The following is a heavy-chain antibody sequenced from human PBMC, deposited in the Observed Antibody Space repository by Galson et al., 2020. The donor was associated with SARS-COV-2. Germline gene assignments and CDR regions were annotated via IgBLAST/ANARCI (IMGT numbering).Heavy chain of an antibody. D-gene: IGHD2-2*01. J-gene: IGHJ6*02. V-gene: IGHV1-69*06. CDR3: ARRHYCSSTSCYHYYYYYGMDV. CDR2: IIPIFGTA. Sequence: SVKVSCKASGGTFSSYAISWVRQAPGQGLEWMGGIIPIFGTANYAQKFQGGVTITADKSTSTAYMELSSLRSEDTAVYYCARRHYCSSTSCYHYYYYYGMDVWGQGTTVTVSS. CDR1: GGTFSSYA.